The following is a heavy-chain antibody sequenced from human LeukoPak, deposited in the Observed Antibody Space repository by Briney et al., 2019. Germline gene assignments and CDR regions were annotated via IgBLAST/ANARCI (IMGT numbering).Heavy chain of an antibody. CDR1: GGSFSGSY. J-gene: IGHJ4*02. CDR2: INHSGRT. Sequence: SSETLSLTCAVYGGSFSGSYWGWIRQPPGKGLEWIGEINHSGRTNYNPSLKSRVTISVDTSKNQFSLKLSSVTAADTAVYYCARTQYSSSSGLLFFDYWGQGTLVTVSS. V-gene: IGHV4-34*01. D-gene: IGHD6-6*01. CDR3: ARTQYSSSSGLLFFDY.